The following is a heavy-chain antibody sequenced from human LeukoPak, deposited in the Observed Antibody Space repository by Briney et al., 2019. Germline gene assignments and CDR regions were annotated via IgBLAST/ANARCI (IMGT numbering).Heavy chain of an antibody. Sequence: SVKVSCKASGGTFSSYAISWVRQAPGQGLEWMGGIIPIFGTANYAQKFQGRVTITADKSTSTAYMELSSLRSEDTAVYYCARGHGDYGDYGFDYWGQGTLVTVSS. CDR2: IIPIFGTA. CDR3: ARGHGDYGDYGFDY. D-gene: IGHD4-17*01. CDR1: GGTFSSYA. V-gene: IGHV1-69*06. J-gene: IGHJ4*02.